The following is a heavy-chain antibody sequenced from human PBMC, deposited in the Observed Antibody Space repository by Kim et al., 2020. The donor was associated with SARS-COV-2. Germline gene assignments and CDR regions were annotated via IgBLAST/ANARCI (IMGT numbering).Heavy chain of an antibody. D-gene: IGHD2-15*01. CDR3: ARGGSGVVVAVSMDV. V-gene: IGHV1-69*13. Sequence: SVKVSCKASGGTFSSYAISWVRQAPGQGLEWMGGIIPIFGTANYAQKFQGRVTITADESTSTAYMELSSLRSEDTAVYYCARGGSGVVVAVSMDVWGQGTTVTVSS. J-gene: IGHJ6*02. CDR1: GGTFSSYA. CDR2: IIPIFGTA.